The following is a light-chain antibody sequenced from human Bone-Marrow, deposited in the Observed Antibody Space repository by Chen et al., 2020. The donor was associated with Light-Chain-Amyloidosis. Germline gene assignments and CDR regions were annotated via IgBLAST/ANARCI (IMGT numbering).Light chain of an antibody. V-gene: IGLV6-57*01. CDR3: QSYQGSSQGV. Sequence: FLLTQPNSGSEAPGKPVNFSCTRSSGSIATNYVQWYQQRPGSSPTTVIYEDDQRPSGVPDRFSGSIDRSSNSASLTISGLKTEDEADYYCQSYQGSSQGVFGGGTKLTVL. CDR1: SGSIATNY. J-gene: IGLJ3*02. CDR2: EDD.